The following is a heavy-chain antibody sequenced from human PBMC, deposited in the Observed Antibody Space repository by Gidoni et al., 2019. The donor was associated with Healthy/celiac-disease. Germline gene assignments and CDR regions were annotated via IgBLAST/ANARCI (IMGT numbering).Heavy chain of an antibody. J-gene: IGHJ4*02. CDR3: AGKNGRLWFGELSLDY. CDR1: GFTFSSYW. CDR2: IKQDGSDQ. V-gene: IGHV3-7*03. Sequence: EVQLVESGGGLVQPGGSLRLSCAASGFTFSSYWMSWVRQAPGKGLEWVANIKQDGSDQYYVDSVKGRFTISRDNAKNSLYLQMNSLRAEDTAVYYCAGKNGRLWFGELSLDYWGQGTLVTVSS. D-gene: IGHD3-10*01.